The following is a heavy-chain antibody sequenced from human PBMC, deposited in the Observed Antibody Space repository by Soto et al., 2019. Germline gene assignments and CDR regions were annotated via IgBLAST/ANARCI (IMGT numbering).Heavy chain of an antibody. J-gene: IGHJ4*02. CDR3: ARVMHYYDRASGGGY. D-gene: IGHD3-22*01. V-gene: IGHV1-2*02. Sequence: QVQLVQAGAEVKKPGASVKVSCKASGYTFTGYYMHWVRQAPGQGLEWMGWINPNSGGTNYAQKFQGRVTVTRDTSISTAYMEGGRLRSDDWAVYYCARVMHYYDRASGGGYWGQGTLVTVSS. CDR2: INPNSGGT. CDR1: GYTFTGYY.